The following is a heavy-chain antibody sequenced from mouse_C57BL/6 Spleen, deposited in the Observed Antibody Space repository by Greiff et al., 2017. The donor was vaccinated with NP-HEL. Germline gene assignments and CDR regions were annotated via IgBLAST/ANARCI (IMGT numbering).Heavy chain of an antibody. CDR1: GYTFTDYH. CDR2: INPNNGGT. D-gene: IGHD2-1*01. CDR3: ARVIYYGNYVDY. V-gene: IGHV1-22*01. Sequence: EVQLQQSGPELVKPGASVKMSCKASGYTFTDYHMHWVKQSHGKSLEWIGYINPNNGGTSYNQKFKGKATLTVNKSSSTAYMELRSLTSEDSAVYYCARVIYYGNYVDYWGQGTTLTVSS. J-gene: IGHJ2*01.